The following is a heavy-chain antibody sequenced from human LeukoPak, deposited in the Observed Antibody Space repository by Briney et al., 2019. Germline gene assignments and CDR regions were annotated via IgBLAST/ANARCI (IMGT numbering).Heavy chain of an antibody. CDR3: ARVRVQWLVFDY. J-gene: IGHJ4*02. V-gene: IGHV4-59*01. CDR1: GGSISSYY. D-gene: IGHD6-19*01. CDR2: IYYSGST. Sequence: TSETLSLTCTVSGGSISSYYWSWIRQPPGKGLEWTGYIYYSGSTNYNPSLKSRVTISVDTSKNQFSLKLSSVTAADTAVYYCARVRVQWLVFDYWGQGTLVTVSS.